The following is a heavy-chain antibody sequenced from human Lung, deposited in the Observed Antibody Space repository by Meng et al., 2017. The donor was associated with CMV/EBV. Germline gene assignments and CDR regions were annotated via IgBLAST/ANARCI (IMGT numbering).Heavy chain of an antibody. D-gene: IGHD1-26*01. J-gene: IGHJ4*02. V-gene: IGHV3-72*01. CDR1: GFSFSDYY. Sequence: GGSXRLSCAASGFSFSDYYMDWVRQAPEKGLEWVGRIRNKANSYTTEYAASVKGRLIISRDDSENSLNLQMNSLKTEDTAVYYCTRAVSYSGRTYFDSWGQGTXVIVSS. CDR2: IRNKANSYTT. CDR3: TRAVSYSGRTYFDS.